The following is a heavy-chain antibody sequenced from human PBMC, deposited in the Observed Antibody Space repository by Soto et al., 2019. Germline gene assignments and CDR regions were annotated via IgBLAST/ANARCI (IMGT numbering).Heavy chain of an antibody. J-gene: IGHJ6*03. CDR2: KYYRSRWYN. Sequence: QVQLQESGPGLVKPSQTLSLTCAISGDSVSSNSAAWNWIRLSPSRGLEWLARKYYRSRWYNDYTVSVRSRITVNPDTSNNQYSLQLNYVTPEDTAVYYCAGTTSQQWYYMDVWGKGTTVTASS. CDR1: GDSVSSNSAA. V-gene: IGHV6-1*01. D-gene: IGHD1-7*01. CDR3: AGTTSQQWYYMDV.